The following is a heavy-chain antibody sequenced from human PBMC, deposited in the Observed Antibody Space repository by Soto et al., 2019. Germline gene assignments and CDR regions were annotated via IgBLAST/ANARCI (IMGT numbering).Heavy chain of an antibody. CDR3: ARGGRSSSKTVFDY. D-gene: IGHD6-6*01. CDR1: GGSISGYY. Sequence: QVQLQESGPGLVKPSETLSLTCTVSGGSISGYYWSWIRQPPGKGLEWSGYISYSGSPNYNPSLRSRVTISVDTSQNQFSLKLTSVTAADTAVYYCARGGRSSSKTVFDYWGQGTLVTVSS. V-gene: IGHV4-59*01. J-gene: IGHJ4*02. CDR2: ISYSGSP.